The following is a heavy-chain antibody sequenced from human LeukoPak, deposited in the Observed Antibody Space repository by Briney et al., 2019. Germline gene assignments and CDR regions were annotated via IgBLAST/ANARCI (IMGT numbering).Heavy chain of an antibody. CDR3: ARGYCSGGSCYDFDY. CDR2: ISAYNGNT. D-gene: IGHD2-15*01. V-gene: IGHV1-18*01. J-gene: IGHJ4*02. CDR1: GCTFTSYG. Sequence: ASVKVSCKASGCTFTSYGISWVRQAPGQGLEWMGWISAYNGNTNYAQKLQGRVTMTTDTSTSTAYMELRSLRSDDTAVYYCARGYCSGGSCYDFDYWGQGTLVTVSS.